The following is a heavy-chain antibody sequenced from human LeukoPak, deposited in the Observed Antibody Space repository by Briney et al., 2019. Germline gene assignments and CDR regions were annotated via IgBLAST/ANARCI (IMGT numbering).Heavy chain of an antibody. V-gene: IGHV3-74*01. CDR2: INSDGSST. CDR1: GFIFSSYW. J-gene: IGHJ4*02. D-gene: IGHD3-10*01. CDR3: ARGRSGSHHFDS. Sequence: GGSLRLSCAASGFIFSSYWMHWVRQAPGKGLVWVSRINSDGSSTSYADSVKGRFTISRDNSKNTLYLQMNSLRADDTAVYYCARGRSGSHHFDSWGQGTLVTVPS.